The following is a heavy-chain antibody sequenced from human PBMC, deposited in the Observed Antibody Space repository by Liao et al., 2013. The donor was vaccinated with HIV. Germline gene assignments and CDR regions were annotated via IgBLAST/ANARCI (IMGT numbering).Heavy chain of an antibody. Sequence: QLQLQESGPGLVKPSETLSLTCTVSGDSISSSSPYWGWIRQPPGKGLEWIGSIYYSGDTHYNPSLKSRLTISIDTSKNHFSLKLSSVIAADTATYYCARQIRGSSYGPFDYWGQGILVTVSS. J-gene: IGHJ4*02. CDR2: IYYSGDT. D-gene: IGHD5-18*01. CDR1: GDSISSSSPY. CDR3: ARQIRGSSYGPFDY. V-gene: IGHV4-39*07.